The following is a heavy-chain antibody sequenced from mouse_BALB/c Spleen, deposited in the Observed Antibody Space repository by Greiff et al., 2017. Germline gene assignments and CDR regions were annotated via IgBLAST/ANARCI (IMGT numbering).Heavy chain of an antibody. V-gene: IGHV2-9*02. J-gene: IGHJ3*01. CDR2: IWAGGST. Sequence: QVQLKESGPGLVAPSQSLSITCTVSGFSLTSYGVHWVRQPPGKGLEWLGVIWAGGSTNYNSALMSRLSISKDNSKSQVFLKMNSLQTDDTAMYYCARDRGSTMITTWFAYWGQGTLVTVSA. CDR1: GFSLTSYG. D-gene: IGHD2-4*01. CDR3: ARDRGSTMITTWFAY.